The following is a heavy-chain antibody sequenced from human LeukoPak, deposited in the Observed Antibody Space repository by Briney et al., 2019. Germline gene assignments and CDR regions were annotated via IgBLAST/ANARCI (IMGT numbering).Heavy chain of an antibody. CDR3: AAYRQVLLPFES. CDR2: IFPSGGEI. V-gene: IGHV3-23*01. CDR1: GFTFSTFA. Sequence: GGSLRLSCEASGFTFSTFAMIWVRQPPGKGLEWVSSIFPSGGEIHYADSVRGRFTISRDNSKSTLSLQLNSLRAEDTAIYYCAAYRQVLLPFESWGQGTLVTVSS. J-gene: IGHJ4*02. D-gene: IGHD2-8*02.